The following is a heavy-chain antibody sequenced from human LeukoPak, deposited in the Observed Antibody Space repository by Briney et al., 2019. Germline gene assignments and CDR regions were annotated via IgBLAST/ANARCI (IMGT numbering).Heavy chain of an antibody. D-gene: IGHD3-22*01. Sequence: PSETLSLTCTVSGGSISGYYWSWIRQPPGKGLEWIGYIYYSGSTNYNPSLKSRVTISVDTSKNQFSLKLSSVTAADTAVYYCARTYYYDSSGYYWGDDFDIWGQGTMVTVSS. V-gene: IGHV4-59*01. CDR3: ARTYYYDSSGYYWGDDFDI. CDR2: IYYSGST. J-gene: IGHJ3*02. CDR1: GGSISGYY.